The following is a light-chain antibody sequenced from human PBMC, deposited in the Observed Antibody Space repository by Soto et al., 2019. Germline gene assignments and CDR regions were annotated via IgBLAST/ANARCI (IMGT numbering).Light chain of an antibody. CDR3: QQYGSSRWT. CDR1: ESVTNY. Sequence: EIVLTQSPATLSLSPGDRGTLSCRASESVTNYLAGYQQKPGQAPRLLVYDVSNRATGTPARFSGGGSGTDFTLTISNLEPEDFAVYYCQQYGSSRWTFGQGTKVDIK. V-gene: IGKV3-11*01. J-gene: IGKJ1*01. CDR2: DVS.